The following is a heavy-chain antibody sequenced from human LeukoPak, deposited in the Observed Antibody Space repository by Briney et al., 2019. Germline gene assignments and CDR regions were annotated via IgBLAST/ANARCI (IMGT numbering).Heavy chain of an antibody. D-gene: IGHD6-6*01. Sequence: SETLSLTCTVSGGSISSYYWSWIRQPPGKGLEWIGYIYYSGSTNYNPSLKSRVTISVDTSKNQFSLKLSSVTAADTAVYYCARYSSSSLGAVGFDYWGQGILVTVSS. CDR2: IYYSGST. J-gene: IGHJ4*02. CDR3: ARYSSSSLGAVGFDY. V-gene: IGHV4-59*01. CDR1: GGSISSYY.